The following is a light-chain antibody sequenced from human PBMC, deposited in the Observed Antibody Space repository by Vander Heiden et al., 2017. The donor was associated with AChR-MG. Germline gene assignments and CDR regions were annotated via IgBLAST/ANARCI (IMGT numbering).Light chain of an antibody. CDR2: GKN. V-gene: IGLV3-19*01. CDR3: NSRDSSGNHFVV. Sequence: SSELTQDPAVSVALGQTVRITCQGASLRSYYASWYQQKPVQAPVLVIYGKNNRPSGIPDRFSGSSSGNTASLTITGAQAEDEADYYCNSRDSSGNHFVVFGGGTKLTVL. CDR1: SLRSYY. J-gene: IGLJ2*01.